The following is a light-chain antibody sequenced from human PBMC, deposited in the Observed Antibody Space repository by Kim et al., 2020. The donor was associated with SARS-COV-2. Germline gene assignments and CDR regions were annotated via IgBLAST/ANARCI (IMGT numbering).Light chain of an antibody. J-gene: IGLJ3*02. CDR2: NKN. V-gene: IGLV3-19*01. CDR3: NSRDNSADRLRV. CDR1: SHRKYY. Sequence: LGQRVRITCQGDSHRKYYGVWYQQKQGRAPILLIYNKNNKPSGIPERLSASTSGNTAPLTISGAEAEEEADYYCNSRDNSADRLRVFGGGTQLTVL.